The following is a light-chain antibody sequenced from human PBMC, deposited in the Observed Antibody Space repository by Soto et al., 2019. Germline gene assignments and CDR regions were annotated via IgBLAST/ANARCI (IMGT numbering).Light chain of an antibody. CDR1: QSVSSI. J-gene: IGKJ4*01. Sequence: EIVMTQSPATLSVSPGERATLSCRASQSVSSILAWYQQKPGQAPRLLIYGASTRATGIPARFSGSGSGTEFTFTISSLQSEDFAVYYCQQYNNWPLTFGGGTKVEIK. V-gene: IGKV3-15*01. CDR2: GAS. CDR3: QQYNNWPLT.